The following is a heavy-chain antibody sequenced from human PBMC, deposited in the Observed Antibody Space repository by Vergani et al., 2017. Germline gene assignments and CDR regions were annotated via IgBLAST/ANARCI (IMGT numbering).Heavy chain of an antibody. CDR3: ARSRILYYYGMDV. V-gene: IGHV4-38-2*01. D-gene: IGHD5-18*01. CDR1: GYSISSGYY. J-gene: IGHJ6*02. Sequence: QVQLQESGPGLVKPSETLSLTCAVSGYSISSGYYWGWIRQPPGKGLEWIGSIYHSGSTYYNPSLKSRVTISVDTSKNQFSLKLSSVTAADTAVYYCARSRILYYYGMDVWGQGTTVTVSS. CDR2: IYHSGST.